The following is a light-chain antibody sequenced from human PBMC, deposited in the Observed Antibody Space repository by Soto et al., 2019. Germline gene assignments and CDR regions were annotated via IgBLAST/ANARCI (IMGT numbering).Light chain of an antibody. CDR1: QSFRGL. V-gene: IGKV3-11*01. CDR2: DAY. Sequence: EVVLTQSPVTLSLSPGERATLSCRASQSFRGLLAWYQQKPGQAPRLLIYDAYNRATGIPPRLSGSGPGTDFNLTISSLEPEDSAVYYCQEFASNFGGVTKVDTK. J-gene: IGKJ4*01. CDR3: QEFASN.